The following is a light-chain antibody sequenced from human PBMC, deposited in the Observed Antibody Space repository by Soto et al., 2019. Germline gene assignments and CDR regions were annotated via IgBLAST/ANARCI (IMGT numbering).Light chain of an antibody. V-gene: IGKV3-20*01. CDR1: QSVSSSY. J-gene: IGKJ3*01. CDR2: GAS. CDR3: QQYGSSPGFT. Sequence: EIVLTQSPGTLSLSPGERATLSCRASQSVSSSYLAWYQQKPGQAPRLLIYGASSRATGIPDRFSGSGSGTDFTLPISRLEPEDFAVSYCQQYGSSPGFTFGPGTKVDIK.